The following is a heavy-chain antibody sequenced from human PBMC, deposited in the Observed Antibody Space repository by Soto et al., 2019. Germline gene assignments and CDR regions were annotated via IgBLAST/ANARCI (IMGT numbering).Heavy chain of an antibody. CDR3: AIGQSSSWYRFEY. V-gene: IGHV3-23*01. Sequence: GGSLRLSCAASGFTFGTYAMIWARQAPGKGLEWVSSISSSGGGTYYAGSVKGRFTISRDNSKNTLYLQMSSLRTDDTAVYYCAIGQSSSWYRFEYWGQGTLVTVSS. CDR1: GFTFGTYA. CDR2: ISSSGGGT. D-gene: IGHD6-13*01. J-gene: IGHJ4*02.